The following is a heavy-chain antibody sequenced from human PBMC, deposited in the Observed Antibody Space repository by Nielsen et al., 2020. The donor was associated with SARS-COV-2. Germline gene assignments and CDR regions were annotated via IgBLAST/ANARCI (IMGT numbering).Heavy chain of an antibody. J-gene: IGHJ5*02. CDR2: ISSNGGST. V-gene: IGHV3-64D*06. CDR3: VKVPWGCGGDCPA. Sequence: GESLKISCSASGFTFSSYAMHWVRQAPGKGLEYVSAISSNGGSTYYADSVKGRFTISRDNSKNTLYLQMSSLRAEDTAVYYCVKVPWGCGGDCPAWGQGTLVTVSS. D-gene: IGHD2-21*02. CDR1: GFTFSSYA.